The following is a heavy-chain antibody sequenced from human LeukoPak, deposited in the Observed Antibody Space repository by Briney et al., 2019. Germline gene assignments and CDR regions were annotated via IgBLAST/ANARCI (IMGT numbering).Heavy chain of an antibody. CDR1: GGSISSSSYY. D-gene: IGHD2-8*02. CDR2: MYYSGST. J-gene: IGHJ4*02. CDR3: ARTVYYFDY. V-gene: IGHV4-39*01. Sequence: SETLSLTCTVSGGSISSSSYYWGWIRQPPGKGLEWIGSMYYSGSTYYNPSLKSRVTISVDTSKNQFSLKLSSVTAADTAVYYCARTVYYFDYWGQGTLVTVSS.